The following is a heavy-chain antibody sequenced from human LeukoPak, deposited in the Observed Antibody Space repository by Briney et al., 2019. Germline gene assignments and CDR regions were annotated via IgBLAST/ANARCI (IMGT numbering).Heavy chain of an antibody. CDR1: GYTFTNYA. D-gene: IGHD3-3*01. CDR2: ISAYSGNT. J-gene: IGHJ4*02. V-gene: IGHV1-18*01. Sequence: GASVKVSCKASGYTFTNYAISWVRQAPGQGLEWMGWISAYSGNTNYAQNLQGRVTMTTDTSTSTAYMELRSLRSDDTAVYYCARAPDDYDFWSGPLDYWGRGTLVTVSS. CDR3: ARAPDDYDFWSGPLDY.